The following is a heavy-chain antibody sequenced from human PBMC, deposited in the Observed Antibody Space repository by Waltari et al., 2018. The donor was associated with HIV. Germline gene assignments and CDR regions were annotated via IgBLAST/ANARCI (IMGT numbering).Heavy chain of an antibody. CDR1: GFSLSTRGLC. V-gene: IGHV2-70*15. Sequence: QVTLRESGPALVKPTQTLTLTCPFSGFSLSTRGLCGGWIRQPPGKALEWLARIDWNDDKYFSTSLKTRLTISKDTSKNQVVLTMTNMDPLDTATYYCARIRTIVVAGPAYYFDYWGQGTLVTVSS. J-gene: IGHJ4*02. CDR3: ARIRTIVVAGPAYYFDY. CDR2: IDWNDDK. D-gene: IGHD3-22*01.